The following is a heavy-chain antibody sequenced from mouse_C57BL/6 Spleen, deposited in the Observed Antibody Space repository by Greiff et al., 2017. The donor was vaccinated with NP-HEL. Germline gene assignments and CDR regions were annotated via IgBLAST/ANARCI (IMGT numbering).Heavy chain of an antibody. CDR1: GYSITSGYY. D-gene: IGHD5-1*01. Sequence: EVKLVESGPGLVKPSQSLSLTCSVTGYSITSGYYWNWIRQFPGNKLEWMGYISYDGSNNYNPSLKNRISITRDTSKNQFFLKLNSVTTEDTATYYCARYHPPYFDYWGQGTTLTVSS. V-gene: IGHV3-6*01. CDR3: ARYHPPYFDY. J-gene: IGHJ2*01. CDR2: ISYDGSN.